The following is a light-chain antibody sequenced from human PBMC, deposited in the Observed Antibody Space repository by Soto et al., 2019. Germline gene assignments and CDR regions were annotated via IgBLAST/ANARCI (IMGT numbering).Light chain of an antibody. CDR1: QSLRHSSGNNY. J-gene: IGKJ1*01. V-gene: IGKV2-28*01. CDR2: LGS. CDR3: MQALQTPRT. Sequence: VMTQSPLSLPVSPGEPASISCRSSQSLRHSSGNNYLDWYQQKPGQSPQLVIYLGSNRASGVPDRFSGSGSGTDFTLKISRVEAEDVAIYYCMQALQTPRTFGQGTKVEIK.